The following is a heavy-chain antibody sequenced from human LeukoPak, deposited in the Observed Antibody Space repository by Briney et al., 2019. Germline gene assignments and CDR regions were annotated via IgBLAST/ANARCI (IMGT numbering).Heavy chain of an antibody. CDR2: FDPEDGET. J-gene: IGHJ4*02. CDR1: GYTLTELS. V-gene: IGHV1-24*01. D-gene: IGHD3-22*01. Sequence: ASVKVSCKVSGYTLTELSMHWVRQAPGKGLEWMGGFDPEDGETIYAQKVQGRVTMTEDTSTDSAYMELSSLRSEDTAVYYCATANYYDSSGYYYGLDYWGQGTLVTVSS. CDR3: ATANYYDSSGYYYGLDY.